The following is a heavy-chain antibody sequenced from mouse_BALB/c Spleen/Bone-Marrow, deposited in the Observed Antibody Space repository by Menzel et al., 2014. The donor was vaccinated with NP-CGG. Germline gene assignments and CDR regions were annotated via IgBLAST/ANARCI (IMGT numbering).Heavy chain of an antibody. V-gene: IGHV7-3*02. J-gene: IGHJ1*01. CDR1: GFTFTDYY. CDR2: IRNKANGYTT. D-gene: IGHD1-1*01. Sequence: EVKLVESGGGLVQPGGSLRLSCATSGFTFTDYYMSWVRQPPGKALEWLGFIRNKANGYTTDYSVSVKGRFTISRDNSQSILCLQMNTLRAEDSATYYCARDENYDIYWYFDVWGAGTTVTVSS. CDR3: ARDENYDIYWYFDV.